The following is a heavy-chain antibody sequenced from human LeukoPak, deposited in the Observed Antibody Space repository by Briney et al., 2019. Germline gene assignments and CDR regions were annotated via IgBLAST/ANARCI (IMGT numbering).Heavy chain of an antibody. D-gene: IGHD1-14*01. CDR3: ARGDDAGGMDV. Sequence: GRSLRLSCAASGFTFSSYGMHWVRQAPGKGLEWVAVIWYDGSNKYYADSVKGRFTISRDNSKNTLYLQMNSLRAEDTAVYYCARGDDAGGMDVWGQGTTVTVSS. J-gene: IGHJ6*02. CDR1: GFTFSSYG. V-gene: IGHV3-33*01. CDR2: IWYDGSNK.